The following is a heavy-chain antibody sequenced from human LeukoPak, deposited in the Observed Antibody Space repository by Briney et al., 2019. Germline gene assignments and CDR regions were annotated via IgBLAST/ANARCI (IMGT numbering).Heavy chain of an antibody. CDR1: GYTFTGYY. Sequence: ASVKVSCKASGYTFTGYYMHWVRHAPGQGLEWMGRINPNSGGTNYAQKFQGRVTMTRDTSISTAYMERSRLRSDDTAVFFFPADDGIRYFDWLSAYYFDYWGQGTLVTVSS. V-gene: IGHV1-2*02. CDR3: PADDGIRYFDWLSAYYFDY. CDR2: INPNSGGT. D-gene: IGHD3-9*01. J-gene: IGHJ4*02.